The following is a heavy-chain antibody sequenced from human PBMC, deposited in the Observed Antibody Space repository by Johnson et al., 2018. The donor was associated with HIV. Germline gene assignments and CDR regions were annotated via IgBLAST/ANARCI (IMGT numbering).Heavy chain of an antibody. CDR3: AKDHPVVAERTGAFDI. CDR1: GFTFSNYG. D-gene: IGHD2-15*01. J-gene: IGHJ3*02. V-gene: IGHV3-30*02. Sequence: QVQLVESGGGVVQPGGSLRLSCAASGFTFSNYGMHWVRQAPGKGLEWVAFIRYDESNKYYADSLKGRFTISRDNSKNTLYLQMNSLRAEDTAVYYCAKDHPVVAERTGAFDIWGQGTMVTVSS. CDR2: IRYDESNK.